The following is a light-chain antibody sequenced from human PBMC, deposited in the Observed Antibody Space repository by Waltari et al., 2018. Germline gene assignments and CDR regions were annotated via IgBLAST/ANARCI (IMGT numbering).Light chain of an antibody. Sequence: QSALTQPASVSGSPGQSITISRTACNSNVDILHLVSWYQHHPRRHPRLLIYEISQRPSGIPHRFSGSKRGNTAALTISGVQPEDEAEYFCWSFAGDGIYVFGSGTQVSVL. J-gene: IGLJ1*01. CDR3: WSFAGDGIYV. CDR1: NSNVDILHL. V-gene: IGLV2-23*02. CDR2: EIS.